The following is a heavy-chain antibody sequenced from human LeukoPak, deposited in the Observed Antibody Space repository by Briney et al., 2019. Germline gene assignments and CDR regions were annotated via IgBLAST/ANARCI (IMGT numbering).Heavy chain of an antibody. CDR2: INHSGST. J-gene: IGHJ4*02. CDR3: ARGNRIIHYDYVWGRPVDY. Sequence: SETLSLTCAVYGGPFSGYYWSWIRQPPGKGLEWIGEINHSGSTNYNPSLKSRVTISVDTSKNQFSLKLSSVTAADTAVYYCARGNRIIHYDYVWGRPVDYWGQGTLVTVSS. V-gene: IGHV4-34*01. D-gene: IGHD3-16*01. CDR1: GGPFSGYY.